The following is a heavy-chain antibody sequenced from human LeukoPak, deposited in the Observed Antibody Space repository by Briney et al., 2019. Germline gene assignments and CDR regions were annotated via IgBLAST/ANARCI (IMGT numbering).Heavy chain of an antibody. CDR1: GGTFNNYG. V-gene: IGHV1-69*13. CDR3: ARDPPDP. CDR2: IIPIFHTP. J-gene: IGHJ5*02. Sequence: ASVTVSCKASGGTFNNYGISWVRQAPGQGLEWMGGIIPIFHTPNYAQKFQGRVTITADESTRTAYMELSSLRSEDTAVYYCARDPPDPWGQGTLVTVSS.